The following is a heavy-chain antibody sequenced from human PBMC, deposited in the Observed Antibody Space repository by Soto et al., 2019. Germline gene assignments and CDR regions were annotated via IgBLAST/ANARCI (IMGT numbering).Heavy chain of an antibody. Sequence: QVPLVQSGAEVKKPGASVKVSCKASGYTFTSYGISWVRQAPGQGLEWMGWISAYNGNTNYAQKLQGRVPMTTDTSTGQAHMERRSLRADDTAVYYCARVPTYYDILTGYYEDYYYYMDVWGKGTTVTVSS. V-gene: IGHV1-18*01. CDR1: GYTFTSYG. CDR3: ARVPTYYDILTGYYEDYYYYMDV. J-gene: IGHJ6*03. D-gene: IGHD3-9*01. CDR2: ISAYNGNT.